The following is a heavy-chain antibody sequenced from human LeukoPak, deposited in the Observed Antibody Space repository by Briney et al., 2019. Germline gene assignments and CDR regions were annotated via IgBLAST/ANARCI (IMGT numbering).Heavy chain of an antibody. CDR3: ARGPRGGALDY. D-gene: IGHD3-10*01. CDR1: GFTFSTYW. CDR2: ITSDGSTA. J-gene: IGHJ4*02. Sequence: GGSLRLSCAASGFTFSTYWMYWVRQAPGKGLVWVSRITSDGSTATYADSVKGRFTISRDNAKNTLYLQMDSLSAEDTAVYYCARGPRGGALDYWGQGTLVTVSS. V-gene: IGHV3-74*01.